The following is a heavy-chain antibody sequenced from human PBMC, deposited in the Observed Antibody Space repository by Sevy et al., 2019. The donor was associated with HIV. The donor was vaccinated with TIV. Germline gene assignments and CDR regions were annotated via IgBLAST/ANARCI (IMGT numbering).Heavy chain of an antibody. CDR3: TRNGGAFDNGFDP. CDR1: GFTFSSYD. Sequence: GSLRLSCTASGFTFSSYDMNWVRQAPGKGLEWVSKISSSGSSIYYAESVKGRFTISRDNAKNSLNLQMNSLRAEDTAVYYCTRNGGAFDNGFDPWGQGTLVTVSS. D-gene: IGHD2-8*01. CDR2: ISSSGSSI. J-gene: IGHJ5*02. V-gene: IGHV3-48*03.